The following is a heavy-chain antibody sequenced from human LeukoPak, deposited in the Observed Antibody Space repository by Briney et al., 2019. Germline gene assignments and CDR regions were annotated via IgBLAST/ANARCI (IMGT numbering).Heavy chain of an antibody. CDR2: INYSGSI. CDR1: GGSIGSYY. CDR3: ARGRAYYDSTGYGY. D-gene: IGHD3-22*01. V-gene: IGHV4-59*01. Sequence: PPETLSLTCTVSGGSIGSYYWSWIRQPPGKGLEWIGYINYSGSITYNPSLKSRVTISLDMSKNQFSLKLSSVTAADTAVYYCARGRAYYDSTGYGYWGQGTLVTVSS. J-gene: IGHJ4*02.